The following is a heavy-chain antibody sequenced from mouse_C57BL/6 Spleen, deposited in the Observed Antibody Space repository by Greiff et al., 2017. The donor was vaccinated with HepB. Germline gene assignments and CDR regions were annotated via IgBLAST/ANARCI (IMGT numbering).Heavy chain of an antibody. D-gene: IGHD3-1*01. V-gene: IGHV14-4*01. CDR3: THTGPSWCAY. Sequence: EVQLQQSGAELVRPGASVKLSCTASGFNIKDDYMHWVKQRPEQGLEWIGWIDPENGDTEYASKFQGKATITADTSSNTAYLQLSSLTSEDTAVYYSTHTGPSWCAYWGQGTLFTVSA. CDR2: IDPENGDT. J-gene: IGHJ3*01. CDR1: GFNIKDDY.